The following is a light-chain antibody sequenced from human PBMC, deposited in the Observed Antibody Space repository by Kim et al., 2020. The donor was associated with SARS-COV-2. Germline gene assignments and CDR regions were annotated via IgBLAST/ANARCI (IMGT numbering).Light chain of an antibody. V-gene: IGKV4-1*01. J-gene: IGKJ1*01. CDR3: QQYYTNQWT. CDR2: WAS. Sequence: ATINCKSSQSVLYDSNNKNYLAWYQQKPGQPPKLLIYWASTRESGVPDRFSASGSGTDFTLTISSLQAEDVAVYYCQQYYTNQWTFGQGTKVDIK. CDR1: QSVLYDSNNKNY.